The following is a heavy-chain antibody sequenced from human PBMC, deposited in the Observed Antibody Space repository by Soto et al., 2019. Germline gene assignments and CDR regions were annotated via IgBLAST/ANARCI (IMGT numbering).Heavy chain of an antibody. V-gene: IGHV1-8*01. CDR1: GYTFTSCD. J-gene: IGHJ5*01. CDR2: MNPNSGNT. Sequence: QVQLVQSGTEVKTPGASVKVSCKASGYTFTSCDIQWVRQTTGQGLEWMGWMNPNSGNTGYAQKFQGRVTMTRDTSITTDYMELSSLNSEDTAVYYCARERAYGWYWFDYWGQGNLVTVSS. CDR3: ARERAYGWYWFDY. D-gene: IGHD6-19*01.